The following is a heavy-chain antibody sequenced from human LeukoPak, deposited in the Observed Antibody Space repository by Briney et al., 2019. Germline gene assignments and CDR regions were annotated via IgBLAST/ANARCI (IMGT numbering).Heavy chain of an antibody. CDR2: IIPIFGTA. CDR3: ARDSLLRGYRYGSFDY. CDR1: GGTFSSYA. V-gene: IGHV1-69*05. Sequence: SVKVSCKASGGTFSSYAISWVRQAPGQGLEWMGGIIPIFGTANYAQKFQGRVTITTDESTSTAYMELSSLRSEDTAVYYCARDSLLRGYRYGSFDYWGQGTLVTVSS. J-gene: IGHJ4*02. D-gene: IGHD5-18*01.